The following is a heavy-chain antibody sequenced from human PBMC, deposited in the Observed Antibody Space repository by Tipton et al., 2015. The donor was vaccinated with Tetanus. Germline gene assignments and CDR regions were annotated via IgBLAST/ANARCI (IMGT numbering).Heavy chain of an antibody. J-gene: IGHJ6*02. CDR1: GGSISSSNW. V-gene: IGHV4-4*02. Sequence: TLSLTCAVSGGSISSSNWWSWVRQPPGKGLEWIGEIYHSGSTNYNPSLKSRVTISVDKSKNQFSLKLSSVTAADTAVYYCARDQGLEYSSSFWSPQQDYYYYYGMDVWGQGTTVTVSS. CDR2: IYHSGST. D-gene: IGHD6-13*01. CDR3: ARDQGLEYSSSFWSPQQDYYYYYGMDV.